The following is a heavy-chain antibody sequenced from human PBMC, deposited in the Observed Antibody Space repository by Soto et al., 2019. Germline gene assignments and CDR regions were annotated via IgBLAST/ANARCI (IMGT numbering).Heavy chain of an antibody. CDR1: GYTFTSYG. D-gene: IGHD3-16*02. CDR2: ISAYNGNT. CDR3: ARDISFRSLANHLSNFDY. V-gene: IGHV1-18*01. J-gene: IGHJ4*02. Sequence: ASVKVSCKASGYTFTSYGISWVRQAPGQGLEWMGWISAYNGNTNYAQKLQGRVTMTTDTSTSTAYMELRSLRSDDTAVYYCARDISFRSLANHLSNFDYCGQGTLVTVSS.